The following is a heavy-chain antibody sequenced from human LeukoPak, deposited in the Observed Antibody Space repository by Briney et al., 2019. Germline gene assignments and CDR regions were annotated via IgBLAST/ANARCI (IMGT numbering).Heavy chain of an antibody. Sequence: GGSLRLSCAAYGFSFNIYSMNWVRQAPGKGLEWISYISSGGTTKYHTASVKGRFTISRDNAKNSLYLQMSSLRVEDTAAYYCARGNANHFDYWGQGTLVTVPS. CDR1: GFSFNIYS. CDR2: ISSGGTTK. J-gene: IGHJ4*02. V-gene: IGHV3-48*04. CDR3: ARGNANHFDY. D-gene: IGHD2-8*01.